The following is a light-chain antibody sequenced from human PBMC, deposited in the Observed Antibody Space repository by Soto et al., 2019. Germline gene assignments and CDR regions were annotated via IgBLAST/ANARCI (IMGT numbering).Light chain of an antibody. CDR3: VLYMGSGAYL. J-gene: IGLJ1*01. Sequence: QTVVIQESSLSVSPGGTVTLTCGLRSAPISTTYYPAWYQQTPGQPPRTLFYSTNTRSSGVPDRSSGSIRGNKAALTIAGAQEEDEAEYHCVLYMGSGAYLFGPGTKLTVL. CDR1: SAPISTTYY. V-gene: IGLV8-61*01. CDR2: STN.